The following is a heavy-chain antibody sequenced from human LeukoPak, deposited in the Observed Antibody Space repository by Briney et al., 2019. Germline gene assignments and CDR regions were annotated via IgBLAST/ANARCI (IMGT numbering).Heavy chain of an antibody. CDR3: AKGSYYDSRGSFYFDY. CDR1: GFTFSSYA. Sequence: GGSLRLSCAASGFTFSSYAMSWVRQAPGKGLEWVSAISGSGGSTYYADSVKGRFTISRDNSKNTLYVQVNSLGTEDTAAYYCAKGSYYDSRGSFYFDYWGQGTLVTVSS. J-gene: IGHJ4*02. D-gene: IGHD3-22*01. V-gene: IGHV3-23*01. CDR2: ISGSGGST.